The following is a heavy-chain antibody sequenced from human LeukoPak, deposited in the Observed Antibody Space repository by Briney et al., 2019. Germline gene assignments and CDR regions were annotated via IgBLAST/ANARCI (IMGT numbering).Heavy chain of an antibody. CDR2: IYYSGST. V-gene: IGHV4-59*01. CDR3: GSXYGXGSYLGEAFDI. Sequence: PSETLSLTCTVSGGSISSYYWSWIRQPPGKGLEWIGYIYYSGSTNYNPSLKRRVTISVDTSKNQFFLKLSSVTAEDTAVYYWGSXYGXGSYLGEAFDIWGQGTMVTVSS. D-gene: IGHD3-10*01. CDR1: GGSISSYY. J-gene: IGHJ3*02.